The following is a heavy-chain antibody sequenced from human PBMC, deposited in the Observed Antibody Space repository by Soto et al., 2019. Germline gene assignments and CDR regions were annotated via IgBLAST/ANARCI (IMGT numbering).Heavy chain of an antibody. CDR1: GASISYGGFS. CDR2: ISHLEST. J-gene: IGHJ4*02. D-gene: IGHD5-12*01. CDR3: ARGGGYDSFDY. Sequence: SETLSVTCTVSGASISYGGFSWGWIRQSPGKGLEWIGYISHLESTYFHPSFKSRLTMSIDRTRNQFSLKLSSVTAADMAVYYCARGGGYDSFDYWGQGVLVTVSS. V-gene: IGHV4-30-2*06.